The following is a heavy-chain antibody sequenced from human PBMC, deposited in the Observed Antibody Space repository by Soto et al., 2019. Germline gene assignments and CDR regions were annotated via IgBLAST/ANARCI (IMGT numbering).Heavy chain of an antibody. V-gene: IGHV3-15*07. CDR1: GFTFANAW. Sequence: PWVSLRLSWAASGFTFANAWGNWVRQAPGKGPEWVGRIKSKIDDGTTDYAAPVKGRFTISRDDSKNTLYLQMNSLKTEDTALYYCTTTNSDRKGDCWGQGTLVTVSS. CDR3: TTTNSDRKGDC. D-gene: IGHD2-8*01. CDR2: IKSKIDDGTT. J-gene: IGHJ4*02.